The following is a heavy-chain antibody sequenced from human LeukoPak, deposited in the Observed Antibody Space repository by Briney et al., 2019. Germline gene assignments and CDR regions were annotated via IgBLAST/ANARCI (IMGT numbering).Heavy chain of an antibody. V-gene: IGHV3-30*02. Sequence: GGSLRLSCAASGFTFSSYGMHCVRQAPGKGLGWGAFIRYDGSNKYYADSVKGRFTISRDNSKNTLYLQMNSLRAEDTAVYYCAKDFQWYSSGWSYWGQETLVTVSS. D-gene: IGHD6-19*01. CDR3: AKDFQWYSSGWSY. J-gene: IGHJ4*02. CDR2: IRYDGSNK. CDR1: GFTFSSYG.